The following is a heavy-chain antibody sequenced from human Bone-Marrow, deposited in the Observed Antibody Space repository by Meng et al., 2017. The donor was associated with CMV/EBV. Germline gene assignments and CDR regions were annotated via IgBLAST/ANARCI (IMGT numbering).Heavy chain of an antibody. CDR3: ARSGSYWDAFDI. Sequence: SETLPLTCTVSGGSISSYYWSWIRQPPGKGLEWIGYIYYSGSTNYNPSLKSRVTISVDTSKNQFSLKLSSVTAADTAVYYCARSGSYWDAFDIWGQGTMVTVSS. D-gene: IGHD1-26*01. J-gene: IGHJ3*02. CDR1: GGSISSYY. V-gene: IGHV4-59*01. CDR2: IYYSGST.